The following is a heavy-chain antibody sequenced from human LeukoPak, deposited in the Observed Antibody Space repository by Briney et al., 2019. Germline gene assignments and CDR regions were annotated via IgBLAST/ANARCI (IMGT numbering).Heavy chain of an antibody. CDR2: ISYDGSNK. CDR3: ARGRGTIFGVVTPYYFDY. V-gene: IGHV3-30-3*01. CDR1: GFTFSSYA. D-gene: IGHD3-3*01. Sequence: QPGGSLRLSCAASGFTFSSYAMHWVRQAPGKGLEWVAVISYDGSNKYYADSVKGRFTISRDNSKNTLYLQMNSLRAEDTAVYYCARGRGTIFGVVTPYYFDYWGQGTLVTVSS. J-gene: IGHJ4*02.